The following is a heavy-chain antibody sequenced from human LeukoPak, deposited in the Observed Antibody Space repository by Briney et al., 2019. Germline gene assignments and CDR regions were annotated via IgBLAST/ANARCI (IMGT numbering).Heavy chain of an antibody. CDR2: IIPILGIA. Sequence: GASVKVSCKASGGTFSSYAISWVRQAPAQGLEWMGRIIPILGIANYAQKFQGRVTITADKSTSTAYMELSSLRSEDTAVYYCARGHSSSHFDYWGQGTLVTVSS. J-gene: IGHJ4*02. V-gene: IGHV1-69*04. CDR1: GGTFSSYA. D-gene: IGHD6-6*01. CDR3: ARGHSSSHFDY.